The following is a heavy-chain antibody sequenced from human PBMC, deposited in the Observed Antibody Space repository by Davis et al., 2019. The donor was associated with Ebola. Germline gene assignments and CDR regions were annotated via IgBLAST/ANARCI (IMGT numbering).Heavy chain of an antibody. Sequence: SETLSLTCTVSGGSISSSSYYWGWIRQPPGKGLEWIGSIYYSGSTYYNPSLKSRVTISVDTSKNQFSLKLSSVTAADTAVYYCARLVGAVAGSYYYYGMDVWGQGTTVTVSS. J-gene: IGHJ6*02. CDR2: IYYSGST. CDR3: ARLVGAVAGSYYYYGMDV. CDR1: GGSISSSSYY. V-gene: IGHV4-39*07. D-gene: IGHD6-19*01.